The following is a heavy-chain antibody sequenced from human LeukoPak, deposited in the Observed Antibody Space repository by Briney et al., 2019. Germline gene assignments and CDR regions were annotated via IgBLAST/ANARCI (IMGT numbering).Heavy chain of an antibody. Sequence: PSGTLSLTCAVSGGSITSSNWWSWVRQPPGKGLEWIGEIYYTGNTNYNPSLKSRVTISVDKSNNQFSLNLSSVTAADTAVYYCASGYGKYYFDYWGQGTLVTVSS. CDR1: GGSITSSNW. CDR3: ASGYGKYYFDY. CDR2: IYYTGNT. V-gene: IGHV4-4*02. J-gene: IGHJ4*02. D-gene: IGHD5-12*01.